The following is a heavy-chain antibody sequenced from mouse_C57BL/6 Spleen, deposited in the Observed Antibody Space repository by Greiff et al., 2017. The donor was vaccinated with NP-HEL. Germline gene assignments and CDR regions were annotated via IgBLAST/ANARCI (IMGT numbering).Heavy chain of an antibody. V-gene: IGHV5-17*01. D-gene: IGHD1-1*01. CDR3: ARGATVVARGYYAMDY. CDR2: ISSGSSTI. CDR1: GFTFSDYG. J-gene: IGHJ4*01. Sequence: EVQRVESGGGLVKPGGSLKLSCAASGFTFSDYGMHWVRQAPEKGLEWVAYISSGSSTIYYADTVKGRFTISRDNAKNTLFLQMTSLRSEDTAMYYCARGATVVARGYYAMDYWGQGTSVTVSS.